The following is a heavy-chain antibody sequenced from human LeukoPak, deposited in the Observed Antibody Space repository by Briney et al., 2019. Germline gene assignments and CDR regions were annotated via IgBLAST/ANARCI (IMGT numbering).Heavy chain of an antibody. CDR1: GGTFSSYA. D-gene: IGHD6-13*01. Sequence: SVKVSCKASGGTFSSYAISWVRQAPGQGLEWMGGIIPIFGTANYAQKFQGRVTITTDESTSTAYMELSSLRSEDTAVYYCARVGAAAAAGYYYYYMDVWGKGTTVTVSS. J-gene: IGHJ6*03. CDR3: ARVGAAAAAGYYYYYMDV. V-gene: IGHV1-69*05. CDR2: IIPIFGTA.